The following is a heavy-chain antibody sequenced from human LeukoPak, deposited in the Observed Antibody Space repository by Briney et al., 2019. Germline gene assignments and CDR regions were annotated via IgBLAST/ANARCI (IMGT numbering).Heavy chain of an antibody. Sequence: GASVKVSCKASGYTFTGYYMHWVRQAPGQGLEWMGWINPNSCGTDYAQKFQGRVTMTRDPSISTAYIELSRLRSADTAVYYCARGFGVSHCSGSYYAGHWGQGTLVTVSS. D-gene: IGHD3-10*02. CDR1: GYTFTGYY. J-gene: IGHJ4*02. V-gene: IGHV1-2*02. CDR3: ARGFGVSHCSGSYYAGH. CDR2: INPNSCGT.